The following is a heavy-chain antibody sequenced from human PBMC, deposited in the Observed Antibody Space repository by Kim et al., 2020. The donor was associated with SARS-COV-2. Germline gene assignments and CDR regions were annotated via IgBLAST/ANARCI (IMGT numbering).Heavy chain of an antibody. Sequence: SETLSLTCTVSGASIDSTNYYWGWIRQSPGKGLEWIGSISYSGTTYYNPSFESRVTISVHTSKNQFSLKLTSVTAADTAVYYCARPPRGISPRTFDNWGQERMRSVSS. CDR1: GASIDSTNYY. CDR2: ISYSGTT. CDR3: ARPPRGISPRTFDN. D-gene: IGHD3-3*01. V-gene: IGHV4-39*01. J-gene: IGHJ3*02.